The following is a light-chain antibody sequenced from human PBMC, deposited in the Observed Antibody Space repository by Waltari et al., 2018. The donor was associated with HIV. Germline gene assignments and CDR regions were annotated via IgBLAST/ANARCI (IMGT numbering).Light chain of an antibody. CDR2: QDN. CDR1: KLGAKY. Sequence: SSELTQPPSVSVSPGQTASITCSGDKLGAKYVCWYQQKPGQSPLLVIYQDNMRPSGIPERFSGSNSGNTATLTISGTQAMDEADYYCQAWDSSAVVFGGGTKLTVL. V-gene: IGLV3-1*01. J-gene: IGLJ2*01. CDR3: QAWDSSAVV.